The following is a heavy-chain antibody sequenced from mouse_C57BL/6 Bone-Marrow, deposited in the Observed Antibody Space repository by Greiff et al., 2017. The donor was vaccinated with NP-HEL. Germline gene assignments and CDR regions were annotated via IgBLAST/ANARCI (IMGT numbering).Heavy chain of an antibody. CDR3: ARVGIYYVNYGAMDY. CDR1: GYTFTSYG. CDR2: IYPRSGNT. J-gene: IGHJ4*01. Sequence: QVQLQQSGAELARPGASVKLSCKASGYTFTSYGISWVKQRTGQGLEWIGAIYPRSGNTYYNEKFKGKATLTADKSSSTAYMELRSLTSEDSAVYFCARVGIYYVNYGAMDYWGQGTSVTVSS. V-gene: IGHV1-81*01. D-gene: IGHD2-1*01.